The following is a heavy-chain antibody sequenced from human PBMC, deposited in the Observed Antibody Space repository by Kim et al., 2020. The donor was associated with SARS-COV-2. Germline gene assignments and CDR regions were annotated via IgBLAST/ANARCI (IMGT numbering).Heavy chain of an antibody. V-gene: IGHV3-33*06. J-gene: IGHJ4*02. CDR3: AKSIVGATTVFDY. CDR1: GFTFSSYD. Sequence: GGSLRLSCAASGFTFSSYDMNWVRQAPGKGLEWVAVIWYDGSNKYYADSVKGRFTISRDNSKNTLYLQMNSLRAEDTAVYYCAKSIVGATTVFDYWGQGTLVTVSS. CDR2: IWYDGSNK. D-gene: IGHD1-26*01.